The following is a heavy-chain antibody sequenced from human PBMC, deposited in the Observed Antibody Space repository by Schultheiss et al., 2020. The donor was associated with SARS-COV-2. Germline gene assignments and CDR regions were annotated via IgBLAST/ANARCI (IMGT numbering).Heavy chain of an antibody. V-gene: IGHV1-46*01. J-gene: IGHJ4*02. CDR2: INPSGGST. Sequence: ASVKVSCKASGYTFTGYYMHWVRQAPGQGLEWMATINPSGGSTTYAQKFQGRVTMTRDTSTSTVYMELSSLRSEDTAVYYCASHRYYYGSGSYSDWGQGTLVTVSS. CDR1: GYTFTGYY. CDR3: ASHRYYYGSGSYSD. D-gene: IGHD3-10*01.